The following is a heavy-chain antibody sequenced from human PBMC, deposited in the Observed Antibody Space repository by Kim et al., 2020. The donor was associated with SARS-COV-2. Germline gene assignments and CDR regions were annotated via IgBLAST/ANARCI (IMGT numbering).Heavy chain of an antibody. J-gene: IGHJ4*02. CDR1: GFTVSSNY. V-gene: IGHV3-53*01. CDR2: IYSGGST. CDR3: ARARYDFWSGYFDY. Sequence: GGCLRLSCAASGFTVSSNYMSWVRQAPGKGLEWVSVIYSGGSTYYADSVKGRFTISRDNSKNTLYLQMNSLRAEDTAVYYCARARYDFWSGYFDYWGQGTLVTVSS. D-gene: IGHD3-3*01.